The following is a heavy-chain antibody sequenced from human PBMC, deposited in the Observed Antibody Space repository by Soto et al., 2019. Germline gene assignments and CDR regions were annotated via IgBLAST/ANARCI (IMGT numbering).Heavy chain of an antibody. V-gene: IGHV6-1*01. CDR1: GDSVSSNSAA. CDR3: AREFGVTIFGVVIIGHAFDI. CDR2: TYYRSKWYN. D-gene: IGHD3-3*01. Sequence: SQTLSLTCAISGDSVSSNSAAWNWIRQSPSRGLERLGRTYYRSKWYNDYAVSVKSRITINPDTSKNQFSLQLNSVTPEDTAVYYCAREFGVTIFGVVIIGHAFDIWGQGTMVTVSS. J-gene: IGHJ3*02.